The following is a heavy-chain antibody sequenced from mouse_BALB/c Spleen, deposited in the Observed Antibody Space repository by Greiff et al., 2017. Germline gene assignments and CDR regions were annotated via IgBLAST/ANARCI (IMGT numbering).Heavy chain of an antibody. D-gene: IGHD1-1*01. CDR1: GFTFSDYY. CDR3: ARDGYGSLDY. Sequence: DVQLVESGGGLVKPGGSLKLSCAASGFTFSDYYMYWVRQTPEKRLEWVATISDGGSYTYYPDSVKGRFTISRDNAKNNLYLQMSSLKSEDTAMYYCARDGYGSLDYWGQGTSVTVSS. CDR2: ISDGGSYT. J-gene: IGHJ4*01. V-gene: IGHV5-4*02.